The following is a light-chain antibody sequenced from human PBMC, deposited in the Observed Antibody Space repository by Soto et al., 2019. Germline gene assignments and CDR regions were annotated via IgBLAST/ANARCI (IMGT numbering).Light chain of an antibody. Sequence: QSAVTQSPSVSAAPGQKVTISCSGSSSSIGNNYVSWYQQLPGTAPKLLIFENDKRPSGIPDRFSGSKSGTSATLGISGLQTRDEADYYCGTWDGSLSAVVFGGGTKLTVL. CDR2: END. J-gene: IGLJ2*01. CDR1: SSSIGNNY. V-gene: IGLV1-51*01. CDR3: GTWDGSLSAVV.